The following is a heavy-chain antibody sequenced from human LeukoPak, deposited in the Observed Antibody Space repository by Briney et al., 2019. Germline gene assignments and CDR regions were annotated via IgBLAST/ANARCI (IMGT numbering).Heavy chain of an antibody. Sequence: SETLSLTCTVSGGSISSSSYYWGWIRQPPGKGLEWIGSIYYSGSTYYNPSLKSRVTISVDTSKNQFSLKLSSVTAADTAVYYCARVESIAAAGTGWFDPWGQGTLVTVSS. CDR3: ARVESIAAAGTGWFDP. CDR2: IYYSGST. V-gene: IGHV4-39*07. CDR1: GGSISSSSYY. J-gene: IGHJ5*02. D-gene: IGHD6-13*01.